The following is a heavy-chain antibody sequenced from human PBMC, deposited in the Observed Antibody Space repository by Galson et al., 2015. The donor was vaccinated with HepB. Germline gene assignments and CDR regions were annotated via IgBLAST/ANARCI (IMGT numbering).Heavy chain of an antibody. CDR3: ARDTYYYVY. Sequence: SLRLSCAASGFTFSTYTMNWVRQTPGKGLEWVSYITSSSSTIYYADSVKGRFTISRDNAKNSLYLQMNSLRVEDTGVYYCARDTYYYVYWGQGTLVPVSS. CDR2: ITSSSSTI. CDR1: GFTFSTYT. D-gene: IGHD3-16*01. V-gene: IGHV3-48*01. J-gene: IGHJ4*02.